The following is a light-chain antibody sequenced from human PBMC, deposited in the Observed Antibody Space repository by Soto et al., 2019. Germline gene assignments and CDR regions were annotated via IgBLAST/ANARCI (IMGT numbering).Light chain of an antibody. CDR1: SSNIGNNY. CDR2: DNH. CDR3: GTWDSSLSGVV. V-gene: IGLV1-51*01. J-gene: IGLJ2*01. Sequence: QSVLTQPPSVSAAPGQRVTISCSGGSSNIGNNYVSWYQQLPGTAPKLLIYDNHKRPSGIPDRFSGSKSGTSATLGITGLQTGDEADYYCGTWDSSLSGVVFGGGTKLTVL.